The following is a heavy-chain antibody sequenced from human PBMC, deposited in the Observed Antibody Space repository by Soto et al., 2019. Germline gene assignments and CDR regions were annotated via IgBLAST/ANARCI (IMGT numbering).Heavy chain of an antibody. CDR3: ASSRIVVVPAAISILWFDP. D-gene: IGHD2-2*01. CDR1: GGTFSSYA. Sequence: QVQLVQSGAEVKKPGSSVKVSCKASGGTFSSYAISWVRQAPGQGLEWMGGIIPIFGTANYAQKFQGRVTITADKSTSTAYMELSILRSEDTAVYYCASSRIVVVPAAISILWFDPWGQGTLVTVSS. V-gene: IGHV1-69*06. J-gene: IGHJ5*02. CDR2: IIPIFGTA.